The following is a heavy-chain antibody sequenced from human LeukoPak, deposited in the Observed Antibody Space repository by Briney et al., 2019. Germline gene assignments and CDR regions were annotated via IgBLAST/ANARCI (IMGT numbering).Heavy chain of an antibody. V-gene: IGHV4-34*01. CDR1: GGSLSDHY. D-gene: IGHD6-19*01. CDR2: INHSGSP. CDR3: AREPNIPVAAY. Sequence: PSETLSLTCAVHGGSLSDHYCIWIRQPPGEGLEWIGEINHSGSPNYSPSFKSRVSISVDTSKNQFSLSLRSVTAADTAIYYCAREPNIPVAAYWGQGTLVTVSS. J-gene: IGHJ4*02.